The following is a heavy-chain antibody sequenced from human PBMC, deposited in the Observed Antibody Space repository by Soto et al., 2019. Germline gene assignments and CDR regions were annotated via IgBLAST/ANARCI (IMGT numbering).Heavy chain of an antibody. CDR1: GFTFSSYG. CDR2: ISYDGSNK. J-gene: IGHJ4*02. CDR3: NTYCSSTSCVDY. D-gene: IGHD2-2*01. V-gene: IGHV3-30*03. Sequence: QVQLVESGGGVVQPGRSLRLSCAASGFTFSSYGMHWVRQAPGKGLEWVAVISYDGSNKYYADSVKGRFTISRDNSKNTLYLQMNSLRAEDTAVYYCNTYCSSTSCVDYWGQGTLVTVSS.